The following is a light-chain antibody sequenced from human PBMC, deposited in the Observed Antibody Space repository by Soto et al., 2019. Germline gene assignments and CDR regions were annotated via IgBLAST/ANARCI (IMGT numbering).Light chain of an antibody. CDR2: AAS. CDR1: QSITNY. J-gene: IGKJ2*01. V-gene: IGKV1-39*01. Sequence: DIQMAQSPSSLSASVGDRVTITCRTSQSITNYLNWYQQKPGKAPKLLIYAASTLQSGVPARFSGSGSGTDFTLTIRSLQAGDFASYYCQQTYTSPLYTFGQGTILDIK. CDR3: QQTYTSPLYT.